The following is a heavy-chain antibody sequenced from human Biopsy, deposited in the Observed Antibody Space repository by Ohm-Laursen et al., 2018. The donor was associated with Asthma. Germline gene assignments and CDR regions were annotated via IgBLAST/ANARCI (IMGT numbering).Heavy chain of an antibody. J-gene: IGHJ6*02. V-gene: IGHV3-11*01. CDR3: ARVFESSEWGPFYHFGLDV. D-gene: IGHD6-25*01. CDR2: IRSSGSTT. CDR1: GFSFSDYY. Sequence: SLRLSCTASGFSFSDYYMTWMRQAPGKGLEWVSSIRSSGSTTYPADSVKGRFTISRDNAQKSLFLQMGSLRAEDTAIYYCARVFESSEWGPFYHFGLDVWGQGTTVAVSS.